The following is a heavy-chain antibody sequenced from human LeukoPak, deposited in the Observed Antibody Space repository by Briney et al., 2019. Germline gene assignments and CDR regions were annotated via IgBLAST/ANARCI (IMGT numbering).Heavy chain of an antibody. D-gene: IGHD3-9*01. CDR1: GFTFSSYA. CDR2: ISGSGGST. Sequence: SGGSLRLSCAASGFTFSSYAMSWVRQAPGKGLEWVSAISGSGGSTYYADSVKGRFTISRDNSKNTLYPQMNSLRAEDTAVYYCAKFYDILTSYFDYWGQGTLGTVSS. J-gene: IGHJ4*02. V-gene: IGHV3-23*01. CDR3: AKFYDILTSYFDY.